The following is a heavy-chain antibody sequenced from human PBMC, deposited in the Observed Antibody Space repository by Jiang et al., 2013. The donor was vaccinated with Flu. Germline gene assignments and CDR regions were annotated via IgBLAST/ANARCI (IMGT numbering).Heavy chain of an antibody. CDR3: ARDRGSTRWLEPIDY. J-gene: IGHJ4*02. V-gene: IGHV1-18*04. Sequence: GAEVKKPGASVKVSCKASGYTFTSYGISWVRQAPGQGLEWMAWISAYNGDTKYAQKFQGRVTMTTDTPTSTAYMELRSLISDDTAVYYCARDRGSTRWLEPIDYWGQGTLVTVSS. D-gene: IGHD2-2*01. CDR1: GYTFTSYG. CDR2: ISAYNGDT.